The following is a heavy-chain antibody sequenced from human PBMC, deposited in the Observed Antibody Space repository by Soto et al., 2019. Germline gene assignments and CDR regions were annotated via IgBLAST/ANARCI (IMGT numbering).Heavy chain of an antibody. CDR2: IYYSGST. J-gene: IGHJ6*02. V-gene: IGHV4-59*01. Sequence: PSETLSLTCTVSGGSISGYYWSWIRQPPGKGLEWIGYIYYSGSTNYNPSLKSRVTISVDTSKNQFSLKLSSVTAADTAVYYCAIDSTMVRSRGMDVWGQGTTVTVSS. D-gene: IGHD3-10*01. CDR1: GGSISGYY. CDR3: AIDSTMVRSRGMDV.